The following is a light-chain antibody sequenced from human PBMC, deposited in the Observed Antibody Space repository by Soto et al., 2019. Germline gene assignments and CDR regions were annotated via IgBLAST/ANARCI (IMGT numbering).Light chain of an antibody. CDR3: CSYAGSRTFV. CDR1: SSDVGAYNL. CDR2: EGS. Sequence: QSALTQPASVSGSPEQSLTISCTGTSSDVGAYNLVSWYQQHPGKAPKLIIYEGSKRPSGISHRFSGSKSDNTASLTISGLRAEDEAHYHCCSYAGSRTFVFGGGTKLTVL. V-gene: IGLV2-23*01. J-gene: IGLJ3*02.